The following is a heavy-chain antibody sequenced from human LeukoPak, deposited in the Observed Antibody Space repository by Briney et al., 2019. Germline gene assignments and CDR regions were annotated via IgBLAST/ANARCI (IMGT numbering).Heavy chain of an antibody. D-gene: IGHD1-1*01. CDR2: IHTSGST. Sequence: PSQTLSLTCTVSGGSISSGSYYWRWIRQPAGKGLEWIGHIHTSGSTNYNPSLKSRVTISLDTSKNQFSLKLRSVTAADTAVYYCARSPRHTWNYYMDVWGKGTTVTVSS. CDR3: ARSPRHTWNYYMDV. J-gene: IGHJ6*03. CDR1: GGSISSGSYY. V-gene: IGHV4-61*09.